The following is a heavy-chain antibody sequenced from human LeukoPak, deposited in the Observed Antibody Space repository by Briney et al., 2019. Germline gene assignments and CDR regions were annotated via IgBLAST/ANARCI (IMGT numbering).Heavy chain of an antibody. Sequence: GGSLRLSCAASGFTFSSYSMNWVRQAPGKGLEWVSYISSSSSTIYYADSVKGRFTISRDNAKNSLYLQMNSLRAEDTAVYYCARDGARGITMAPALPSDPATQADWFDPWGQGTLVTVSS. CDR1: GFTFSSYS. D-gene: IGHD3-10*01. V-gene: IGHV3-48*01. J-gene: IGHJ5*02. CDR3: ARDGARGITMAPALPSDPATQADWFDP. CDR2: ISSSSSTI.